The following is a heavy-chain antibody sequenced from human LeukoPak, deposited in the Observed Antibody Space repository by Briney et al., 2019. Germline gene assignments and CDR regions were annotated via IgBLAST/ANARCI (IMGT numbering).Heavy chain of an antibody. J-gene: IGHJ3*02. CDR1: GGSISSYY. CDR3: ARHSLYYYGSGSQI. V-gene: IGHV4-59*08. Sequence: SETLSLTCTVSGGSISSYYWSWIRQPPGKGLEWIGYIYYSGSTNYNPSLKSRVTISVDTSKNQFSLKLSSVTAADTAVYHCARHSLYYYGSGSQIWGQGTMVTVSS. CDR2: IYYSGST. D-gene: IGHD3-10*01.